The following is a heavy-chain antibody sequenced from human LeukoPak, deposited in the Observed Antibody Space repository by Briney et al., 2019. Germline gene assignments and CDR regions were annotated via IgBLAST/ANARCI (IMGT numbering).Heavy chain of an antibody. CDR1: SYTFTSYG. CDR2: ISAYNGNT. V-gene: IGHV1-18*01. J-gene: IGHJ4*02. Sequence: CASVKVSCKASSYTFTSYGISWVRQAPGQGLEGMGWISAYNGNTNYAQKLQGRVTMTTDTSTSTAYVELRSLRSDDTAVYYCARDEGPQRWEMATTPSFDYWGQGTLVTVSS. D-gene: IGHD5-24*01. CDR3: ARDEGPQRWEMATTPSFDY.